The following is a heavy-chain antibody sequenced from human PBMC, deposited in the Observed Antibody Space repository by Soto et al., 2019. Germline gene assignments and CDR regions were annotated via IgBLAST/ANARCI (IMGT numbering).Heavy chain of an antibody. CDR3: ARLDTAMVTHYYYGMDV. Sequence: GGSLKISCKGSGYSFTSYWIGWVRQMPGKGLEWMGIIYPGDSDTRYSPSFHRQVTISADKSISTAYLQWSSLKASDTAMYYCARLDTAMVTHYYYGMDVWGQGTTVTVSS. D-gene: IGHD5-18*01. V-gene: IGHV5-51*03. CDR1: GYSFTSYW. CDR2: IYPGDSDT. J-gene: IGHJ6*02.